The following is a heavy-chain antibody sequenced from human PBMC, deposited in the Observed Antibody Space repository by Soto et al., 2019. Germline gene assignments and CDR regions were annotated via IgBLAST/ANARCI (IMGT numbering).Heavy chain of an antibody. V-gene: IGHV4-34*01. CDR3: ARSKMYDFWSGYRWFDP. J-gene: IGHJ5*02. CDR1: GGSFSGYY. D-gene: IGHD3-3*01. CDR2: INHSGST. Sequence: PSETLSLTCAVYGGSFSGYYWSWIRQPPGKGLEWIGEINHSGSTNYNPSLKSRVTISVDRSKNQFSLKLSSVTAADTAVYYCARSKMYDFWSGYRWFDPWGQGTLVTVSS.